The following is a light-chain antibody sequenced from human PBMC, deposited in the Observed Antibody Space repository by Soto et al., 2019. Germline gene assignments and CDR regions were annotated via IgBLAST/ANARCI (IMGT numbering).Light chain of an antibody. J-gene: IGLJ3*02. V-gene: IGLV2-14*01. Sequence: QSVLTQPASVSGSPGQSITMSCTGTSNDIGYYDYVSWYQQHPDKAPKLIIYGVSNRPSGVSNRFSGSKSGNTASLTISGLKAEDEAEYYCSAYTMNMKIVFGGGTRLTVL. CDR1: SNDIGYYDY. CDR3: SAYTMNMKIV. CDR2: GVS.